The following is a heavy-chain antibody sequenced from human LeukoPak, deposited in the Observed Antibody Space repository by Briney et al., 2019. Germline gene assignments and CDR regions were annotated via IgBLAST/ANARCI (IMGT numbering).Heavy chain of an antibody. CDR1: GFTFSSYG. CDR2: ISYDGSNK. D-gene: IGHD3-10*01. J-gene: IGHJ5*02. CDR3: ARVLVRGVIESCFDP. V-gene: IGHV3-30*03. Sequence: GGSLRLSCAASGFTFSSYGMHWVRQAPGKGLEWVAVISYDGSNKYYADSVKGRFTISRDNSKNTLYLQMNSLRAEDTAVYYCARVLVRGVIESCFDPWGQGTLVTVSS.